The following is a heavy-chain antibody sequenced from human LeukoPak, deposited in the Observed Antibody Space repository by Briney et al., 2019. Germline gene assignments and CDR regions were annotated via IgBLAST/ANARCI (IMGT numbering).Heavy chain of an antibody. CDR3: ASLRGLYSSSPIDY. CDR1: GGSISNYY. J-gene: IGHJ4*02. D-gene: IGHD6-6*01. V-gene: IGHV4-59*01. Sequence: SETLSLTCTVSGGSISNYYWSWIRQPPGKGLEWIGYIYYSGSTNYNPSLKSRVTISVDTSKNQFSLKLSSVTAADTAVYYCASLRGLYSSSPIDYWGQGTLVTVSS. CDR2: IYYSGST.